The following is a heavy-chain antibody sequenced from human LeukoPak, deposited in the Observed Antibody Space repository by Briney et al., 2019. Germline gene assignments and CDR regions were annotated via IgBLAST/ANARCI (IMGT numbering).Heavy chain of an antibody. Sequence: GGSLRLSCAASGFTFSSYEMNWVRQAPGKGLEWISYIDSSGTVIYTADSVKGRFTTSRDNAANSLYLQMNSLTAEATAVYYCARETMGCGGDCYDYWGQGTLVTVSS. CDR1: GFTFSSYE. CDR2: IDSSGTVI. CDR3: ARETMGCGGDCYDY. J-gene: IGHJ4*02. D-gene: IGHD2-21*01. V-gene: IGHV3-48*03.